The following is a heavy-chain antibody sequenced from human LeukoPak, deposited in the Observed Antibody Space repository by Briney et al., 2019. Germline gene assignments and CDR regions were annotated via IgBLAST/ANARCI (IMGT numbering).Heavy chain of an antibody. CDR1: GGSISSYY. J-gene: IGHJ6*03. D-gene: IGHD3-3*01. Sequence: SETLSLTCTVSGGSISSYYWSWIRQPAGKGLEWIGRIYGSGGTNYNSSLKSRVTMSADTSKNQFSLKLSSVTAADTAVYYCAREGITIFGVVILYYMDVWGKGTTVTVSS. CDR2: IYGSGGT. CDR3: AREGITIFGVVILYYMDV. V-gene: IGHV4-4*07.